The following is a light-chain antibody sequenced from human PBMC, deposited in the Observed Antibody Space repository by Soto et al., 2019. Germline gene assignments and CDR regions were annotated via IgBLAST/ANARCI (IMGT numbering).Light chain of an antibody. CDR2: RAS. J-gene: IGKJ4*01. V-gene: IGKV3-20*01. CDR1: QSVSSSF. CDR3: QKYESSPLT. Sequence: EIVLTQSPDTLSLSPGERATLSCRASQSVSSSFLAWYQQKPGQAPRLLIYRASTRATGIPDRFTGSGSGTDFTLTISRLEPEDFAVYYCQKYESSPLTFGGGTKVEIK.